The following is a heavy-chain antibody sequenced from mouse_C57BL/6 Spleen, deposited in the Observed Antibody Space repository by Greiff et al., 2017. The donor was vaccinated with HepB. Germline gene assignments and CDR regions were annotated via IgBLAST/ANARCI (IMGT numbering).Heavy chain of an antibody. CDR2: ISSGSSTI. Sequence: EVHLVESGGGLVKPGGSLKLSCAASGFTFSDYGMHWVRQAPEKGLEWVAYISSGSSTIYYADTVKGRFTISRDNAKNTLFLQMTSLRSEDTAMYYCARPHMVVYFDVWGTGTTVTVSS. V-gene: IGHV5-17*01. CDR1: GFTFSDYG. J-gene: IGHJ1*03. D-gene: IGHD1-1*02. CDR3: ARPHMVVYFDV.